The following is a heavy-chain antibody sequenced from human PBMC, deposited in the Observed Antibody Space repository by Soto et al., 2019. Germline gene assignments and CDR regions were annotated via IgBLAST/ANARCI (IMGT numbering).Heavy chain of an antibody. CDR1: GFTFDDYA. CDR3: AKGSYSSGSYYFDY. V-gene: IGHV3-9*01. D-gene: IGHD6-19*01. CDR2: ISWNSGSI. J-gene: IGHJ4*02. Sequence: GGSLRLSCAASGFTFDDYAMHWVRPASGKGLEWVSGISWNSGSIGYADSVKGRFTISRDNAKNSLYLQMNSLRAEDTALYYCAKGSYSSGSYYFDYCGQGTLVTVSS.